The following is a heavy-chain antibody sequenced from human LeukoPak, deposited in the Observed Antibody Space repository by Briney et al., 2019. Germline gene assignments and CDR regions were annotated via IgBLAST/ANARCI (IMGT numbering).Heavy chain of an antibody. V-gene: IGHV4-4*07. J-gene: IGHJ3*02. Sequence: SETLSLTCTVSGGSMSSYYWSWIRQPAGKGLEWIGRVYTSGNTNYNPSLKSRVTMSVDTSKNQFSLKLISVTAADTAVYYCARGLSHSKDIWGQGTMVTVSS. CDR2: VYTSGNT. CDR3: ARGLSHSKDI. CDR1: GGSMSSYY.